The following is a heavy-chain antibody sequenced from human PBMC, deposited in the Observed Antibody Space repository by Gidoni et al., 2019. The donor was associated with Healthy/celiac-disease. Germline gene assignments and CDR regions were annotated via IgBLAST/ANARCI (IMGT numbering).Heavy chain of an antibody. CDR3: ARVIRPQWFGELLTEYFQH. V-gene: IGHV3-7*03. D-gene: IGHD3-10*01. Sequence: EMQLVESGGGLVQPGGSLRLSCAASGFTFSSYWMSWVRQAPGKGLEWVANIKQDGSEKYYVDSVKGRFTISRDNAKNSLYLQMNSLRAEDTAVYYCARVIRPQWFGELLTEYFQHWGQGTLVTVSS. J-gene: IGHJ1*01. CDR1: GFTFSSYW. CDR2: IKQDGSEK.